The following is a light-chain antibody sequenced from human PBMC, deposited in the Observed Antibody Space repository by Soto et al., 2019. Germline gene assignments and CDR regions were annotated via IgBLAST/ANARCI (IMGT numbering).Light chain of an antibody. V-gene: IGKV3-11*01. CDR3: QQRSNWQIT. CDR2: DAS. J-gene: IGKJ5*01. Sequence: EIVLTQSPATLSLSPGERATLSCRASQSVSSYLAWYQQKPGQAPRLLIYDASNRATGIPARFSGSVSGTDFTLTISSLEPEDFAVYYCQQRSNWQITFGQGTRLEI. CDR1: QSVSSY.